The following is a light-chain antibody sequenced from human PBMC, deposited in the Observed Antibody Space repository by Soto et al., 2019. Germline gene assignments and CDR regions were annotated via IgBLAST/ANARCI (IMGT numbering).Light chain of an antibody. V-gene: IGKV1-5*03. CDR1: QSISNW. J-gene: IGKJ1*01. CDR2: KAS. Sequence: DIQMTQSPSTLSASVGDRVTITCRASQSISNWLAWYQQKPGKAPKILIYKASSLESGVPSRFSGSGSGTEFTLTISSLQPDDFATYYCKQYNSYSWTFGQGTKVDIK. CDR3: KQYNSYSWT.